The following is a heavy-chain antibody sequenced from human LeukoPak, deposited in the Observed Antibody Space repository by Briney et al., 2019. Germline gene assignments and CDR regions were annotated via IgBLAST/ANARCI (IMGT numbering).Heavy chain of an antibody. CDR1: GGSMSSSDYY. D-gene: IGHD6-6*01. J-gene: IGHJ5*02. Sequence: PSETLSLTCTVSGGSMSSSDYYWGWIRQPPGKGLEWIGSIYYSGSTYYNPSLKSRVTISVDTSKNQFSLKLRSVTAADTAEYYCAGQVGYTSSSRWFDPWGQGTLVTVSS. V-gene: IGHV4-39*01. CDR3: AGQVGYTSSSRWFDP. CDR2: IYYSGST.